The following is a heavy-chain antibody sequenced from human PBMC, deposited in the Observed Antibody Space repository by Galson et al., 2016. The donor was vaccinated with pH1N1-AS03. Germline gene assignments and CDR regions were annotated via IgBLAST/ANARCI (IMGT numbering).Heavy chain of an antibody. CDR2: IYYSGST. V-gene: IGHV4-31*03. CDR3: ARVRHGSGGRYFFDY. D-gene: IGHD2-15*01. Sequence: TLSLTCSVSGGPISSGSYYWTWIRQHPVKVLEWIGYIYYSGSTYYNPSLKTRVTMSRDTSKNHFSLKLTSVTAADTAVYYCARVRHGSGGRYFFDYWGQGTLITVSS. CDR1: GGPISSGSYY. J-gene: IGHJ4*02.